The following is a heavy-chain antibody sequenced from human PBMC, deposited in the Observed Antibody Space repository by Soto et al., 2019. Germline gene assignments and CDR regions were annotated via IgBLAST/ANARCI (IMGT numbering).Heavy chain of an antibody. CDR1: GFSVSSGNY. CDR2: VYHGGNT. J-gene: IGHJ3*01. D-gene: IGHD2-15*01. V-gene: IGHV4-38-2*01. Sequence: SETLSLTCAVSGFSVSSGNYWGWIRKHPGKGLEWIGSVYHGGNTYYNPSLRSRVSISIDLSRNQFSLKLTSVTAADTAAYYCARARWYDAFNVWGQGTVVTVSS. CDR3: ARARWYDAFNV.